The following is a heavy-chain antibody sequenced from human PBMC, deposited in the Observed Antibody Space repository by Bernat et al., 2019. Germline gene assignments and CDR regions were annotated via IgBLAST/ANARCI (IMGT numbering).Heavy chain of an antibody. J-gene: IGHJ6*02. CDR3: ARAVAGKHYYYYGMDV. V-gene: IGHV5-10-1*03. CDR1: GYSFTSYW. CDR2: IDPSDSYT. D-gene: IGHD6-19*01. Sequence: EVQLVQSGAEVKKPGESLRISCKGSGYSFTSYWISWVRQMPGKGLEWMGRIDPSDSYTNYSPSFQGHVTISADKSISTAYLPWSSLKASDTAMYYCARAVAGKHYYYYGMDVWGQGTTVTVSS.